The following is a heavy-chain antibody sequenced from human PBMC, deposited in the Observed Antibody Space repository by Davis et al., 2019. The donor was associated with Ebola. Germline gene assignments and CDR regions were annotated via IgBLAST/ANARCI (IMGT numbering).Heavy chain of an antibody. V-gene: IGHV3-66*01. J-gene: IGHJ4*02. CDR3: ARDHGNLFDY. CDR2: IYSGGST. Sequence: GGSLRLSCAASGFTFSSYAMSWVRQAPGKGLEWVSVIYSGGSTYYADSVKGRFTISRDNSKNTLYLQMNSLRAEDTAVYYCARDHGNLFDYWGQGTLVTASS. CDR1: GFTFSSYA. D-gene: IGHD1-7*01.